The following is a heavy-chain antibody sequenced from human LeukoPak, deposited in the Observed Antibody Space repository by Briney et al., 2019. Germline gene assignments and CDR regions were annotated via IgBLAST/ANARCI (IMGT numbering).Heavy chain of an antibody. D-gene: IGHD1-1*01. Sequence: NASQTLSLTCTVAGGSISSGSYYWGWIRQPTGKGLEWIGRIDTSGDTNYNPSLKSRITISLDTSKNQFSLKLSSVTAADTAVYYCARKDWNDVRAFDIWGQGTMVTVSS. CDR3: ARKDWNDVRAFDI. CDR2: IDTSGDT. V-gene: IGHV4-61*02. CDR1: GGSISSGSYY. J-gene: IGHJ3*02.